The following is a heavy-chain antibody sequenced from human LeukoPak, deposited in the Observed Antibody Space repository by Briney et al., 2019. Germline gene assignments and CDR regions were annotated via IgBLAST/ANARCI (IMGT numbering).Heavy chain of an antibody. V-gene: IGHV3-48*03. Sequence: WGSLRLSCAASGFTFSSYEMNWVRQAPGKGLEWVSYISSSGSTIYYADSVKGRFTISRDNAKNSLYLQMNSLRAEDTAVYYCARDRSGVGATDYWGQGTLVTVSS. CDR2: ISSSGSTI. CDR1: GFTFSSYE. J-gene: IGHJ4*02. D-gene: IGHD1-26*01. CDR3: ARDRSGVGATDY.